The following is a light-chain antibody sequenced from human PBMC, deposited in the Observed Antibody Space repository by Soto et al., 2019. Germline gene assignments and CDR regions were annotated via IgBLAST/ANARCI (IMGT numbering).Light chain of an antibody. CDR2: DTS. Sequence: EIVLTQSPATLSLSPGERATLSCRASQSVSSYLAWYQQKPGQAPRLLIFDTSNRATGIPARFSGSGSGTDFPLHISSLEPEDFAVYYCQQRTNWPPFTFGPGTKVDIK. V-gene: IGKV3-11*01. J-gene: IGKJ3*01. CDR1: QSVSSY. CDR3: QQRTNWPPFT.